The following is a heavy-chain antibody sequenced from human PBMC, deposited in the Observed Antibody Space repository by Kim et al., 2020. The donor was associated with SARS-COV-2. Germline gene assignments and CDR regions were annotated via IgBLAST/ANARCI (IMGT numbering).Heavy chain of an antibody. CDR3: ARGGSSGWYDSGPLGY. CDR2: IGTAGDT. CDR1: GFTFSSYD. J-gene: IGHJ4*02. Sequence: GGSLRLSCAASGFTFSSYDMHWVRQATGKGLEWVSAIGTAGDTYYQGSVKGRFTISRENAKNSLYLQMNSLRAGDTAVYYCARGGSSGWYDSGPLGYWGQGTLVTVSS. V-gene: IGHV3-13*04. D-gene: IGHD6-19*01.